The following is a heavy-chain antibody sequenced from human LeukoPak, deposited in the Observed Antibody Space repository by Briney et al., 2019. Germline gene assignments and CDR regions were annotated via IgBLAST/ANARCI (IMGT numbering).Heavy chain of an antibody. Sequence: SETLSLTCAVYGGSFSGYYWSWIRQPPGKGLEWIGEINHSGSTNYNPSLKSRVTISVDTSKNQFSLKLSSVTAADTAVYYCARQRLELVPLDYWGQGTLVTVSS. J-gene: IGHJ4*02. CDR3: ARQRLELVPLDY. V-gene: IGHV4-34*01. CDR1: GGSFSGYY. CDR2: INHSGST. D-gene: IGHD6-6*01.